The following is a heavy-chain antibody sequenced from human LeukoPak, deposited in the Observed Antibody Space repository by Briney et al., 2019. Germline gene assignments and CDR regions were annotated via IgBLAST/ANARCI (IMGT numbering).Heavy chain of an antibody. CDR3: ARHVDC. Sequence: SETLALTCSVSGTSISSYYWSWIRQPPGKGLEWLGCIFCSGGTNYNPSLKSRITISVDTSKNQFSLKLSSVTAADTAVYYCARHVDCWGQGTLVTVSS. CDR1: GTSISSYY. CDR2: IFCSGGT. J-gene: IGHJ4*02. V-gene: IGHV4-59*08.